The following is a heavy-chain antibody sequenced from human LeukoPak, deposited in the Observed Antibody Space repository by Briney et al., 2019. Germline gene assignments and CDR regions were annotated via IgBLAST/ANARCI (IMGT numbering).Heavy chain of an antibody. J-gene: IGHJ4*02. Sequence: ASVKVSCKASGYTFTSYYMHWVRQAPGQGLEWMGIINPSGGSTSYAQKFQGRVTMTRDTSTSTVYMELSSLRSEDTAVYYCARDPYEGAYYYGSGSYSYFDYWGQGTLVTVSS. CDR3: ARDPYEGAYYYGSGSYSYFDY. D-gene: IGHD3-10*01. V-gene: IGHV1-46*03. CDR2: INPSGGST. CDR1: GYTFTSYY.